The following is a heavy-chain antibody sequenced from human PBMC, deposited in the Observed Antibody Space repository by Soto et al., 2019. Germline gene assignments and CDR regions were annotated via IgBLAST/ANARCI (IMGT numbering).Heavy chain of an antibody. J-gene: IGHJ5*02. CDR3: AHRIVTNNWFDP. V-gene: IGHV2-5*02. CDR1: GFSLITRGVG. D-gene: IGHD3-22*01. CDR2: IYWDDNK. Sequence: QITLKESGPTLVKPTQTLTLTCTFSGFSLITRGVGVGWIRQPPGKALDWLALIYWDDNKRYSPSLKTRLTITKDTSKNQVVLTMTNMDPVDTATYYCAHRIVTNNWFDPWGQGTLVTVSS.